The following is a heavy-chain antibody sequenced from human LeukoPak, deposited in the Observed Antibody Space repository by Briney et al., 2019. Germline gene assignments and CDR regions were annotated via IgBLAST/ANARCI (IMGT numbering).Heavy chain of an antibody. Sequence: SETLSLTCTVSGGSISSGGYYWSWIRQHPGKGLEWIGYIYYSGSTYYNPSLKSRVTISVDTSKNRFSLKLTSVTAADTAVYYCARYSSSPADFDYWGQGTLVTVSS. J-gene: IGHJ4*02. CDR2: IYYSGST. CDR1: GGSISSGGYY. V-gene: IGHV4-31*03. D-gene: IGHD6-6*01. CDR3: ARYSSSPADFDY.